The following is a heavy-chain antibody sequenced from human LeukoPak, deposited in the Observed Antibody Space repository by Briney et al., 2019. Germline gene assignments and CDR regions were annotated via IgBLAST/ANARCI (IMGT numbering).Heavy chain of an antibody. J-gene: IGHJ4*02. V-gene: IGHV3-7*01. CDR2: IKEDGSEK. CDR1: GFNFISYW. D-gene: IGHD5-18*01. Sequence: GGSLRLSCAASGFNFISYWMSWVRQAPGKGLEWVANIKEDGSEKYYVDSVKGRFTISRDNAKNSLYLQMNSLRAEDTAVYYCARAVNIQLWFPGGYWGQGTLVTVSS. CDR3: ARAVNIQLWFPGGY.